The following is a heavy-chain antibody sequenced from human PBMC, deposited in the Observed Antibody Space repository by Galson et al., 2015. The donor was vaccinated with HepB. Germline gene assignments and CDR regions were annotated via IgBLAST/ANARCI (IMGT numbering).Heavy chain of an antibody. J-gene: IGHJ4*02. CDR1: GFTFGDYA. Sequence: SLRLSCAASGFTFGDYAMSWVRQAPGKRLEWVGFIRSKAYGGTTEYAASVKGRFTISRDDSKSIAYLQMNSLKTEDTAVYYCTRDLLASYGSGSYYNPVFDYWGQGTLVTVSS. D-gene: IGHD3-10*01. CDR3: TRDLLASYGSGSYYNPVFDY. V-gene: IGHV3-49*04. CDR2: IRSKAYGGTT.